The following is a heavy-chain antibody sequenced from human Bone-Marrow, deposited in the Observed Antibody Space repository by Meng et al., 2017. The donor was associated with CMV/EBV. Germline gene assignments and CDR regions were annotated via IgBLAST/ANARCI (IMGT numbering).Heavy chain of an antibody. CDR1: GYTFTGYY. CDR3: ARHPLVGATRVRALDI. Sequence: AAVNVSCKASGYTFTGYYMHWVRQAPGQGLEWMGWINPNSGGTNYAQKFQGRVTMTRDTSISPAYMELRRLRSDDTAVYYCARHPLVGATRVRALDIWGQGTMVTVSS. V-gene: IGHV1-2*02. D-gene: IGHD1-26*01. J-gene: IGHJ3*02. CDR2: INPNSGGT.